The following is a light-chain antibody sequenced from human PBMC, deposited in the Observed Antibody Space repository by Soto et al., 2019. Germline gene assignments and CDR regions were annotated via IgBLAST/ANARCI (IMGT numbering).Light chain of an antibody. Sequence: DIQMIQSPSTLPASVVDRVTLTCRASQTINSCLAWYQQKPXKAPKVXXCDASSLKTGVPSRFSGSGSGTELTLTISNLQPDDFANYYCQQYDSYSSGPFGQGTKVDIK. J-gene: IGKJ1*01. CDR1: QTINSC. CDR2: DAS. CDR3: QQYDSYSSGP. V-gene: IGKV1-5*01.